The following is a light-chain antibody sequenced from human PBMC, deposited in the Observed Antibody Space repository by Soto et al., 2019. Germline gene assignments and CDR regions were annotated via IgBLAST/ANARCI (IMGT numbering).Light chain of an antibody. CDR2: EVT. V-gene: IGLV2-8*01. J-gene: IGLJ1*01. Sequence: QSALTQPPSASESPGQSVTISCTGSSTDIGGYDFVSWYQQHPGKAPKLIIYEVTKRPSGVPDRFSGSKFGNTASLTVSGLQPEDEAEYFCYSYAGRNNFDVFGSGTKLTVL. CDR1: STDIGGYDF. CDR3: YSYAGRNNFDV.